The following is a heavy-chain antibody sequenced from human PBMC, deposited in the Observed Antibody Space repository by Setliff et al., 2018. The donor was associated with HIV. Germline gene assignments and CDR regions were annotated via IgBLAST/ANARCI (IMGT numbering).Heavy chain of an antibody. CDR2: IYYSGKT. Sequence: SETLSLTCAVSGGSISSTSYYWGWIRQAPGKGLEWIGSIYYSGKTHYNPSLKSRVTISLDTSRTQFSLRLSSVTAADTAVYYCARHSPNVGVRGDAFDIWGQGTVVTVSS. CDR1: GGSISSTSYY. J-gene: IGHJ3*02. V-gene: IGHV4-39*01. CDR3: ARHSPNVGVRGDAFDI. D-gene: IGHD2-8*01.